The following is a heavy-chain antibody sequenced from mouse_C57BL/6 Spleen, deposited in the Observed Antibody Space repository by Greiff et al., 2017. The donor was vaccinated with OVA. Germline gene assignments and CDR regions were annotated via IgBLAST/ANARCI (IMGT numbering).Heavy chain of an antibody. CDR3: ARRGIFDWYFDV. Sequence: VQLKQSGPELVKPGASVKIPCKASGYTFTDYNMDWVKQSHGKSLEWIGDINPNNGGTNYNQKFKGKATLTVDKSSSTAYMELRGLTSEDTAVYYCARRGIFDWYFDVWGTGTTVTVSA. CDR1: GYTFTDYN. J-gene: IGHJ1*03. V-gene: IGHV1-18*01. CDR2: INPNNGGT.